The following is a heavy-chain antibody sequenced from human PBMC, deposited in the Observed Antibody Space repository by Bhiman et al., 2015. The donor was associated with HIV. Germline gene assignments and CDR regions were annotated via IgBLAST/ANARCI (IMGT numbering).Heavy chain of an antibody. CDR3: AKDLVKGTVPYYFDW. Sequence: EVQLVESGGGLVKPGGSLRLSCAASGFTISSYSMSWVRQAPGKGLEWVSSISSSSTYVYYADSLKGRFTISRDNAKNSLYLQMSSLRAEDTGVYYCAKDLVKGTVPYYFDWWGQGTLVTVSS. D-gene: IGHD2-21*01. V-gene: IGHV3-21*01. J-gene: IGHJ4*02. CDR2: ISSSSTYV. CDR1: GFTISSYS.